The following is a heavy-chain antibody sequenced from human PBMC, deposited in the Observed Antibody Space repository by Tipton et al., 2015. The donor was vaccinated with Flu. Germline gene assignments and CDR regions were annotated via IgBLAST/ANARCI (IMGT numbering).Heavy chain of an antibody. V-gene: IGHV4-38-2*02. Sequence: LRLSCTVSGGSISSGYYWGWVRQPPGKGLEWIGTIYHSGSTYYNPSLKSRVTISLDTSKNQFSLKLSSATAADTAVYYCARHTGDSVRGVIDYWGQGTLVTVSS. D-gene: IGHD3-10*02. CDR3: ARHTGDSVRGVIDY. CDR1: GGSISSGYY. J-gene: IGHJ4*02. CDR2: IYHSGST.